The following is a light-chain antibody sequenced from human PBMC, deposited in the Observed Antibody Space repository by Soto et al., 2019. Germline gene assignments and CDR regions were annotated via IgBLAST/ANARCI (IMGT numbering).Light chain of an antibody. Sequence: DIVMTQTPLSLSVTPGQPASISCKSSQSLLHSDGKTYLYWYQQKPGQPPKLLIYWASTRESGVPDRFSDSGSGTDFTLTISSLQAEDVAVYYCQQYYSTPLTFGGGTKVDIK. CDR2: WAS. J-gene: IGKJ4*01. CDR1: QSLLHSDGKTY. V-gene: IGKV4-1*01. CDR3: QQYYSTPLT.